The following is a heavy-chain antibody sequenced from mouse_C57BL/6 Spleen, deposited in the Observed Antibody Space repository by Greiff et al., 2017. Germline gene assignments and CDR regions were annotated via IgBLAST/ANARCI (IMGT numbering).Heavy chain of an antibody. J-gene: IGHJ2*01. V-gene: IGHV5-9*01. CDR2: ISGGGGNT. CDR3: ARNYYGSSSLDY. CDR1: GFTFSSYT. Sequence: EVQRVESGGGLVKPGGSLKLSCAASGFTFSSYTMSWVRQTPEKRLEWVATISGGGGNTYYPDSVKGRFTISRDNAKNTLYLQMSSLRSEDTALYYCARNYYGSSSLDYWGQGTTLTVSS. D-gene: IGHD1-1*01.